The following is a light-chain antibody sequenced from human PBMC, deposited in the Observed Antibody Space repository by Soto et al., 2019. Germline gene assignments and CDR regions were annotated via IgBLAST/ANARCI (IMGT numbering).Light chain of an antibody. CDR2: DAS. Sequence: EIVMTQSPATLSVSPGERATLSCRASQSVSSNYVAWYQQKPGQAPRLLIYDASTRATGIPVRFSGSGSGTEFTLTISSLQSEDFGVYYCQQNKDWPGTFGQGTKVDIK. J-gene: IGKJ1*01. CDR3: QQNKDWPGT. V-gene: IGKV3-15*01. CDR1: QSVSSN.